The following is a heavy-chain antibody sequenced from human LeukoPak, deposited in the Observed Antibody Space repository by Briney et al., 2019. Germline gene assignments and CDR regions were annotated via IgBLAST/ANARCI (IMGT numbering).Heavy chain of an antibody. J-gene: IGHJ4*02. Sequence: PSETLSLTCTVSGGSVSSGSYYWRWIRQPPGKGLEWIGYIYYSGSTNYNPSLKSRVTISVDTSKNQFSLKLTSVTAADTAVYYCARDLGYRYFDYWGQGTLVTVSS. CDR1: GGSVSSGSYY. CDR2: IYYSGST. D-gene: IGHD3-16*02. CDR3: ARDLGYRYFDY. V-gene: IGHV4-61*01.